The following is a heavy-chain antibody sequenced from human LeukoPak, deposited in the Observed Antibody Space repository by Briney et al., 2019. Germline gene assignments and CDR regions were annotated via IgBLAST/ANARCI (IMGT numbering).Heavy chain of an antibody. V-gene: IGHV3-66*01. CDR1: GFTFGTYG. D-gene: IGHD6-13*01. CDR3: TTVLLVMTAAAGTGY. J-gene: IGHJ4*02. CDR2: IYSGGNT. Sequence: GGSLRLSCAASGFTFGTYGLSWVRQAPGKGLEWVSVIYSGGNTYYADSVKGRFTISRDNSKNTLYLQMNSLRAEDTAVYYCTTVLLVMTAAAGTGYWGQGTLVTVSS.